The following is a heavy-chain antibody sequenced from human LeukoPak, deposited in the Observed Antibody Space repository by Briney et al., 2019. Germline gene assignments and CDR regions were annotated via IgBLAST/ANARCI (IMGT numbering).Heavy chain of an antibody. J-gene: IGHJ6*02. CDR3: ASSLYSSSSLYYYYYGMDV. D-gene: IGHD6-6*01. Sequence: KPSETLSLTCAVSGGSISSGGYSWSWIRQPPGKGLEWIGYIYHSGSTYYNPSLKSRVTISVDRSKNQFSLKLSSMTAADTAVYYCASSLYSSSSLYYYYYGMDVWGQGTTVTVSS. V-gene: IGHV4-30-2*01. CDR2: IYHSGST. CDR1: GGSISSGGYS.